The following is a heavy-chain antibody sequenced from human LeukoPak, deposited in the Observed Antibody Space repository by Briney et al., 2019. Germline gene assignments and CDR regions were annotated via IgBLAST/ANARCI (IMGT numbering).Heavy chain of an antibody. Sequence: PGGSLRLSCAASGFTFSDYYMSWIRQAPGKGLEWVSSISSSSSYIYYADSVKGRFTISRDNAKNSLYLQMNSLRAEDTAVYYCARGALGRRGYSYGYIAAVDYWGQGTLVTVSS. V-gene: IGHV3-11*06. CDR2: ISSSSSYI. J-gene: IGHJ4*02. D-gene: IGHD5-18*01. CDR3: ARGALGRRGYSYGYIAAVDY. CDR1: GFTFSDYY.